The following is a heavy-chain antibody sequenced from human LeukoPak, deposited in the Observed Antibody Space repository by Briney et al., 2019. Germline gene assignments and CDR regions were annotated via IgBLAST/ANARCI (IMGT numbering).Heavy chain of an antibody. CDR3: ARDNYDYVWGRYRQRNPEYFQH. CDR2: IYSTGST. CDR1: AGSLSSGDFY. Sequence: PSETLSLTCTVSAGSLSSGDFYWSWIRQPPGEGLQWTGSIYSTGSTHYNPSLKSRVTISVDTSKNLFSLKLSSVTAADTAVYYCARDNYDYVWGRYRQRNPEYFQHWGQGTLVTVSS. V-gene: IGHV4-30-4*08. D-gene: IGHD3-16*02. J-gene: IGHJ1*01.